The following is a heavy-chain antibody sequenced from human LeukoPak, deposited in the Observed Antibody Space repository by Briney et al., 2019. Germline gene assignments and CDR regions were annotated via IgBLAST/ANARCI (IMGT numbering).Heavy chain of an antibody. Sequence: GGSLRLSCAASGFTFSSYSMNWVRQAPGKGLEWVSYISSSSSTIYYADSVKGRFTISRDNAKNSLYLQMNSLRAEDTAVYYCARSYDSSGYYIEYFQHWGQGTLVTVSS. D-gene: IGHD3-22*01. CDR2: ISSSSSTI. CDR1: GFTFSSYS. V-gene: IGHV3-48*04. CDR3: ARSYDSSGYYIEYFQH. J-gene: IGHJ1*01.